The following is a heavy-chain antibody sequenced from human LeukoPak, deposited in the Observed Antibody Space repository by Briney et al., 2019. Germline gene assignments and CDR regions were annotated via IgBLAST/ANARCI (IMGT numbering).Heavy chain of an antibody. V-gene: IGHV3-30*03. D-gene: IGHD3-22*01. J-gene: IGHJ4*02. CDR1: GFSFSNFG. CDR2: ISYDGSNK. CDR3: ATQDGYDNSGHYGY. Sequence: GGSLRLSCAASGFSFSNFGMHWVRQAPGQGLEWVAVISYDGSNKYFADSVKGRFTISRVNSKNTLYLQMNNLRAEDTAVYYCATQDGYDNSGHYGYWGQGTLVTVSS.